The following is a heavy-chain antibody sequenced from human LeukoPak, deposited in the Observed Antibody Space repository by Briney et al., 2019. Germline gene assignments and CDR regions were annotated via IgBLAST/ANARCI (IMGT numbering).Heavy chain of an antibody. D-gene: IGHD6-13*01. V-gene: IGHV1-2*02. Sequence: ASVKVSCKASGYTFTGYYMHWVRQAPGQGLEWMGWINPNSGGTNYAQKFQGRVTMTRDTSISTAYMELSRLRSDDTAVYYCAGVTSPELAAAGIDYWGQGTLVTVSS. J-gene: IGHJ4*02. CDR1: GYTFTGYY. CDR3: AGVTSPELAAAGIDY. CDR2: INPNSGGT.